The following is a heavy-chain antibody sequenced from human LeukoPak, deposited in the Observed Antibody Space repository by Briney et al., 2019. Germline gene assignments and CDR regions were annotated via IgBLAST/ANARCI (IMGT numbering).Heavy chain of an antibody. CDR2: INHSGST. D-gene: IGHD6-13*01. V-gene: IGHV4-39*07. CDR1: GDSIFSTTYY. CDR3: ARNCGSAAAGPLHPIGFDY. Sequence: SETLSLTCTVSGDSIFSTTYYWGWIRQPPGKGLEWIGEINHSGSTNYNPSLKSRVTISVDTSKNQFSLKLSSVTAADTAVYYCARNCGSAAAGPLHPIGFDYWGQGTLVTVSS. J-gene: IGHJ4*02.